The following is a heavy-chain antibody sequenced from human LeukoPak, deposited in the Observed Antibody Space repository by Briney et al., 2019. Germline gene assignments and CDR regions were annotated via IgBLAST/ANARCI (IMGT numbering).Heavy chain of an antibody. V-gene: IGHV3-23*01. CDR3: TTDYGGNLDY. CDR1: GFTFNTYA. Sequence: HAGGSLRLSCAASGFTFNTYAMSWVRQAPGKGLEWVSGISASGGSTYYADSVKGRFTISRDNSKNTLYLQMNSLKTEDTAVYYCTTDYGGNLDYWGQGTLVTVSS. CDR2: ISASGGST. J-gene: IGHJ4*02. D-gene: IGHD4-23*01.